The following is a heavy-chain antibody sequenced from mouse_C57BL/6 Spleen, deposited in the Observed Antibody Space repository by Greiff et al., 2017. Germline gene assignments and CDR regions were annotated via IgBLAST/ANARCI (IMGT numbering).Heavy chain of an antibody. Sequence: VQLQQSGAELVKPGASVKLSCKASGYTFTSYWITWVKQRPGQGLEWIGAIYPGSGSTNYNEKFKSQATLTVDTSSSTAYMQLSSLTSEDSAVSDWAKRLFAYYLDYWGQGTTLTVSS. CDR1: GYTFTSYW. D-gene: IGHD1-2*01. J-gene: IGHJ2*01. CDR2: IYPGSGST. V-gene: IGHV1-55*01. CDR3: AKRLFAYYLDY.